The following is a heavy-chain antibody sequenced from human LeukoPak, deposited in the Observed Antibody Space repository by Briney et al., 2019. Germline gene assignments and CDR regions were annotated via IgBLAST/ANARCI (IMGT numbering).Heavy chain of an antibody. CDR1: GFTVSSYG. J-gene: IGHJ4*02. D-gene: IGHD5-12*01. Sequence: GGSLRLSCAASGFTVSSYGMHWVRQAPGKGLEWVAFIRYDGSNKYYADSVKGRFTISRDNSKNTLYLQMNSLRAEDTAVYYCARDGYDGAYYFDNWGQGTLVTVSS. CDR3: ARDGYDGAYYFDN. CDR2: IRYDGSNK. V-gene: IGHV3-30*02.